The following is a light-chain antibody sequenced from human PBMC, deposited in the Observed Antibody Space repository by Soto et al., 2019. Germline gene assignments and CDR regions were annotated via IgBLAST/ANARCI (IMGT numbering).Light chain of an antibody. CDR1: SSNIGAGYD. Sequence: QSVLTQPPSVSGAPGQRVTISCTESSSNIGAGYDVHWYQQLPGTAPKLLIYGNSNRPSGVPDRFSGSKSGTSASLAITGLQAEDDADYYCQYYDSSLSGWVFGGGTKLTVL. CDR2: GNS. J-gene: IGLJ3*02. V-gene: IGLV1-40*01. CDR3: QYYDSSLSGWV.